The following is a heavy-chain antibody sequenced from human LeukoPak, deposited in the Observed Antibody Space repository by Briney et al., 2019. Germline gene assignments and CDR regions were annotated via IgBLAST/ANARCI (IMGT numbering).Heavy chain of an antibody. Sequence: GGSLRLSCAASGFTFSDYYMSWIRQAPGKGLEGVSYISSSSSYTNYAGSVRGRFTISRDNAKNSLYLQMNSLRAEDTAVYYCAREGTAGFGELSIWGQGTLVTVSS. D-gene: IGHD3-10*01. CDR2: ISSSSSYT. J-gene: IGHJ4*02. CDR3: AREGTAGFGELSI. CDR1: GFTFSDYY. V-gene: IGHV3-11*06.